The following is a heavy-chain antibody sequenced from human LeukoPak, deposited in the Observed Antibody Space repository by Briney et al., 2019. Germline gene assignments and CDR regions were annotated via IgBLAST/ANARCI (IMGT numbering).Heavy chain of an antibody. Sequence: GGSLRLSCTASGFTLGDYAMSWIREAPGKGGEGGGFISSKAYGEAADYAASVKGRFTISRDDSKAIAYLQMNSLKTDDTAVYHCTRDRGAYHLYDYSGQGTLVTVSS. CDR1: GFTLGDYA. V-gene: IGHV3-49*03. CDR3: TRDRGAYHLYDY. CDR2: ISSKAYGEAA. J-gene: IGHJ4*02. D-gene: IGHD1-14*01.